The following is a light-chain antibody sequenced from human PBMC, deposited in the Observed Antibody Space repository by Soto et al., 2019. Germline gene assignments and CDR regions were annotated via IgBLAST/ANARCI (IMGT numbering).Light chain of an antibody. V-gene: IGKV3-11*01. CDR1: QTVGIT. CDR2: DAS. Sequence: IVLTQSPATLSLSPGERASLSCRASQTVGITLAWYQQRPGQAPRLLIYDASSRAAGIPARFSGGGSGTDFTLTLSSLEPDDFAVYYCQQRFAWPLTFGGGTKVEIK. CDR3: QQRFAWPLT. J-gene: IGKJ4*01.